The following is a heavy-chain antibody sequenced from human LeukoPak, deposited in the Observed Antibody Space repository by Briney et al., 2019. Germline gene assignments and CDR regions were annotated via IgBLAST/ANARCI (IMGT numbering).Heavy chain of an antibody. CDR3: ARDCSSTSCYADY. CDR1: GFTFSSYA. Sequence: GGSLRLSCAASGFTFSSYAMSWVRQAPGKGLELVANIKQDGSEKYFVDSVKGRFTISRDNAKNSLYLQMNSLRAEDTAVYYCARDCSSTSCYADYWGQGTLVTVSS. CDR2: IKQDGSEK. D-gene: IGHD2-2*01. V-gene: IGHV3-7*03. J-gene: IGHJ4*02.